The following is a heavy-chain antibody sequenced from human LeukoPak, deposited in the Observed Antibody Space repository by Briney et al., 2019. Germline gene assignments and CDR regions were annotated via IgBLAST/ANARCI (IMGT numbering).Heavy chain of an antibody. V-gene: IGHV3-20*04. CDR2: INWSGGNT. D-gene: IGHD6-19*01. J-gene: IGHJ4*02. Sequence: SGGSLRLSCTASGFTFDDYGMSWVRQVPGKGLEWVSGINWSGGNTLYADSVKGRFIISRDDSNNTLFLQMSSLRAEDTAVYYCAKRHSSGWYYFDYWGQGTLVTVSS. CDR3: AKRHSSGWYYFDY. CDR1: GFTFDDYG.